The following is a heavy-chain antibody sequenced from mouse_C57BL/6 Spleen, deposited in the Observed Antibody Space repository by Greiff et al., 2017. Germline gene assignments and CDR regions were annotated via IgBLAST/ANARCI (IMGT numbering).Heavy chain of an antibody. D-gene: IGHD2-5*01. CDR3: ARGAYYSNSWFAY. J-gene: IGHJ3*01. CDR2: IDPSDSYT. Sequence: QVQLQQPGAELVMPGASVKLSCKASGYTFTSYWMHWVQQRPGQGLEWIGEIDPSDSYTTYNQKFKGKSTLTVDKSSSTAYMQLSSLTSEDSAVYYCARGAYYSNSWFAYWGQGTLVTVSA. V-gene: IGHV1-69*01. CDR1: GYTFTSYW.